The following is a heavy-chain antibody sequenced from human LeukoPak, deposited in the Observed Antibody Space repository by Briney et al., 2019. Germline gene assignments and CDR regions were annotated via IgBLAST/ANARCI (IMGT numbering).Heavy chain of an antibody. Sequence: ASVKVSCKASGYTFTSYDINWVRQAPGQGLEWMGWINPNSGGTNYAQKFQGRVTMTRDTSISTAYMELSRLRSDDTAVYYCARARRWLQADVFDYWGQGTLVTVSS. CDR3: ARARRWLQADVFDY. D-gene: IGHD5-24*01. V-gene: IGHV1-2*02. CDR2: INPNSGGT. CDR1: GYTFTSYD. J-gene: IGHJ4*02.